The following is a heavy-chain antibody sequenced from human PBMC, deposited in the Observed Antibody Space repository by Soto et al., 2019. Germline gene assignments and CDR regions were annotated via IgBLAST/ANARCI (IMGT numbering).Heavy chain of an antibody. Sequence: PGGSLRLSCAASGFTFSSYWVHWVRQAPGKGLVWVSRINSDGSSTSYADSVKGRFTISRENAKNTLYLQMNSLRAEDTAVYYCARDYIVVVTAIRGVGYWGQGTLVTVSS. D-gene: IGHD2-21*02. CDR2: INSDGSST. V-gene: IGHV3-74*01. CDR3: ARDYIVVVTAIRGVGY. CDR1: GFTFSSYW. J-gene: IGHJ4*02.